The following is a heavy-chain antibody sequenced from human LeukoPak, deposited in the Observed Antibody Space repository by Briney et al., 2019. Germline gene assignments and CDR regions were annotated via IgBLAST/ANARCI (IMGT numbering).Heavy chain of an antibody. CDR1: GGSISSYY. Sequence: SETLSLTCTVSGGSISSYYWGWIRQPPGKGLEWIGYTYYSGSTNYNPSLKSRVTISVDTSKNQFSLKLSSVTAADTAVYYCARDLGYDSSGYYLWGQGTLVTVSS. J-gene: IGHJ4*02. V-gene: IGHV4-59*01. CDR3: ARDLGYDSSGYYL. CDR2: TYYSGST. D-gene: IGHD3-22*01.